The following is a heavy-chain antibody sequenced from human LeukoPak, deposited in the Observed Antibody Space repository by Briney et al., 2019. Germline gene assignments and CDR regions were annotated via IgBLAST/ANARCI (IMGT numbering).Heavy chain of an antibody. Sequence: QPGRSLRPSCAASGLTFSSYAMSSVRQAPRKGLEWVAGISGSGGSTYYAELVRGRFIIARDNYKNSLYLQMNSLGADDTVVYCCAKANSLYDYGGDYWGQRTLITVSA. J-gene: IGHJ4*02. V-gene: IGHV3-23*01. D-gene: IGHD4-23*01. CDR3: AKANSLYDYGGDY. CDR2: ISGSGGST. CDR1: GLTFSSYA.